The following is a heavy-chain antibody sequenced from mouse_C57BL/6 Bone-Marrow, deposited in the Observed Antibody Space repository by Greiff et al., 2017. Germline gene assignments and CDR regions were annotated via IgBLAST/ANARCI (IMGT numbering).Heavy chain of an antibody. Sequence: VQLQQPGAELVRPGTSVKLSCKASGYTFTSYWMPWVKQRPGQGLEWIGVLDPSGSYTNYNHNFKGQATLTVDTSSSTADMQLSNLTSEDSAVYDCARGLYTYVTGRAWFAYWGQGTLVTVSA. D-gene: IGHD1-3*01. CDR1: GYTFTSYW. V-gene: IGHV1-59*01. J-gene: IGHJ3*01. CDR2: LDPSGSYT. CDR3: ARGLYTYVTGRAWFAY.